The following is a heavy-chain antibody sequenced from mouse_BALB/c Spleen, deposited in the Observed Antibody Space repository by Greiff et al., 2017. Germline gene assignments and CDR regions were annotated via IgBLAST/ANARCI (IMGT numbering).Heavy chain of an antibody. CDR2: ISSGGSYT. D-gene: IGHD1-2*01. CDR1: GFTFSSYA. V-gene: IGHV5-9-3*01. Sequence: EVQLVESGGGLVKPGGSLKLSCAASGFTFSSYAMSWVRQTPEKRLEWVATISSGGSYTYYPDSVKGRFTISRDNAKNTLYLQMSSLRSEDTAMYYCARHEPITTAYYFDYWGQGTTLTVSS. J-gene: IGHJ2*01. CDR3: ARHEPITTAYYFDY.